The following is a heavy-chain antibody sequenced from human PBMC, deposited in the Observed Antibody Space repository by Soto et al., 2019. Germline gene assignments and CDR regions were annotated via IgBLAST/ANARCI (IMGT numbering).Heavy chain of an antibody. D-gene: IGHD4-4*01. Sequence: GGSLRLSCEGSGFTFTDYYMAWIRQAPGKGLEWVSYITRSAFTMSYADSVKGRFTISRDNAKNSLFLQMHSLRADDTAVYYCARELYDYSNYQPPHYYYYGMDVWGQGTTVTVSS. V-gene: IGHV3-11*04. J-gene: IGHJ6*02. CDR2: ITRSAFTM. CDR3: ARELYDYSNYQPPHYYYYGMDV. CDR1: GFTFTDYY.